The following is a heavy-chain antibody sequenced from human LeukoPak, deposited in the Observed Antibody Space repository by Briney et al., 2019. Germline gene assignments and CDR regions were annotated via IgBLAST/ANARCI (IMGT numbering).Heavy chain of an antibody. D-gene: IGHD3-10*01. CDR2: IYYSEST. Sequence: SETLSLTCTVSGGSISSGGYYWSWIRQHPGKGLEWIGYIYYSESTDYNPSLKSRVTISVDTSKNQFSLKLSSVTAADTAVYSCARAYYGSGTYYNFDYWGQGTLVTVSS. CDR3: ARAYYGSGTYYNFDY. CDR1: GGSISSGGYY. J-gene: IGHJ4*02. V-gene: IGHV4-31*03.